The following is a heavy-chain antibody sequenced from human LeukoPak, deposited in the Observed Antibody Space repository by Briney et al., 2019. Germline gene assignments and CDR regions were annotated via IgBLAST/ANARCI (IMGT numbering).Heavy chain of an antibody. Sequence: PGRSLRLSCAASGFTFSSYAMSWVRQAPGKGLEWVSAISGSGGSTYYADSVKGRFTISRDNSKNTLYLQMNSLRAEDTAVYYCAKAWRVTRPFSGRDPLLDYWGQGTLVTVSS. V-gene: IGHV3-23*01. D-gene: IGHD2-21*02. CDR2: ISGSGGST. CDR3: AKAWRVTRPFSGRDPLLDY. CDR1: GFTFSSYA. J-gene: IGHJ4*02.